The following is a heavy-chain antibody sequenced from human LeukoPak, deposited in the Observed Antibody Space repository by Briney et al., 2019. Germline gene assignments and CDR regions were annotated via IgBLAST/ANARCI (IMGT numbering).Heavy chain of an antibody. J-gene: IGHJ4*02. CDR2: ISYDGSNK. Sequence: QTGGSLRLSCAASGSTFSSYAMHWVRQAPGKGLEWVAVISYDGSNKYYADSVKGRFTISRDNSKNTLYLQMNSLRAEDTAVYYCVRGLVRGVILSYVYWGQGTLVTVSS. D-gene: IGHD3-10*01. V-gene: IGHV3-30-3*01. CDR1: GSTFSSYA. CDR3: VRGLVRGVILSYVY.